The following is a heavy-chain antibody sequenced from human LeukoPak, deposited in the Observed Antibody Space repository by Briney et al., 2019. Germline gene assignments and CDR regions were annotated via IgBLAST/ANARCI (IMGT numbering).Heavy chain of an antibody. D-gene: IGHD3-22*01. Sequence: GGSLRLSCAASGFTFSSYSMNWVRQAPGKGLEWVSSISSSSSYIYYADSVKGRFTISRDNAKNTLYLQMNSLRAEDTAVYYCARCFDSSGYYYGWFDPWGQGTLVTVSS. V-gene: IGHV3-21*01. CDR3: ARCFDSSGYYYGWFDP. CDR1: GFTFSSYS. CDR2: ISSSSSYI. J-gene: IGHJ5*02.